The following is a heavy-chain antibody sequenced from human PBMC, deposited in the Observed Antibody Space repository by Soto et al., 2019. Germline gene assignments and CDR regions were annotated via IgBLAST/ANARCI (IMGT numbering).Heavy chain of an antibody. CDR2: ISACNGNT. D-gene: IGHD2-8*01. CDR3: ARVGGYCTNGVCYGNWFDP. CDR1: GYTFTSYV. Sequence: SSVKVSFKASGYTFTSYVISWVRQAPGQGLEWMGWISACNGNTNYAQKLQGRVTMTTDTSTSTAYMELRSLRSDDTAVYYCARVGGYCTNGVCYGNWFDPWGQGNLVTVSS. J-gene: IGHJ5*02. V-gene: IGHV1-18*04.